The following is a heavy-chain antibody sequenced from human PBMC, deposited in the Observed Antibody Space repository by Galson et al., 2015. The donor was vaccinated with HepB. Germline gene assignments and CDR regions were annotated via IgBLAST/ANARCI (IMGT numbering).Heavy chain of an antibody. D-gene: IGHD3-22*01. CDR2: IIPILGIA. J-gene: IGHJ4*02. V-gene: IGHV1-69*04. Sequence: QSGAEVKKPGESLKTSCKASGGTFSSYTISWVRQAPGQGLEWMGRIIPILGIANYAQKFQGRVTITADKSTSTAYMELSSLRSEDTAVYYCARVAPGRDSSGYYYFDYWGQGTLVTVSS. CDR1: GGTFSSYT. CDR3: ARVAPGRDSSGYYYFDY.